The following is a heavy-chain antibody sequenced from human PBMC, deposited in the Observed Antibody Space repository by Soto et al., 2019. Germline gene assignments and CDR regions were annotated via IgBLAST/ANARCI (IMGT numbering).Heavy chain of an antibody. V-gene: IGHV6-1*01. D-gene: IGHD3-16*01. CDR3: VSLIGNSWLDS. CDR2: TYYSSKWYY. Sequence: VQLQQSGPGLVKPSQTLSLTCAISGDSVSSNHATWDWIRQSPSRGLEWLGRTYYSSKWYYDYALHVKSRITINPDTSNNQLSLQLNSVPPDDTAVYYCVSLIGNSWLDSWGQGTLVTVSS. J-gene: IGHJ5*01. CDR1: GDSVSSNHAT.